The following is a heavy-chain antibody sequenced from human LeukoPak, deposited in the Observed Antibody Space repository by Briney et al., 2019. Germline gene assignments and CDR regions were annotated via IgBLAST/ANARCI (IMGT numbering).Heavy chain of an antibody. CDR2: ITNDGSST. J-gene: IGHJ4*02. CDR3: VTFYETY. D-gene: IGHD2/OR15-2a*01. Sequence: GGSLRLSCAASGLTFSSHWMHWVRQAPGKGLVWVSRITNDGSSTTYADSVKGRFTISRDNAKNTVSLQMNNLRAEDTAVYYCVTFYETYWGRGTLVTVSS. CDR1: GLTFSSHW. V-gene: IGHV3-74*01.